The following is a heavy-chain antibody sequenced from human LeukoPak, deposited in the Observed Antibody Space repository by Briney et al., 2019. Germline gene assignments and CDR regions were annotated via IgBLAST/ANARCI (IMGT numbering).Heavy chain of an antibody. V-gene: IGHV3-30*02. D-gene: IGHD2-2*02. J-gene: IGHJ1*01. CDR2: IRYDGSNK. CDR1: GFTFSSYG. Sequence: GGSLRLSCAASGFTFSSYGMHWVRQAPGKGLEGVAFIRYDGSNKYYADSVKGRFTISRDNSKNTLYLQMNSLRAEDTAVYYCAKDGGVVPAAILYFQHWGQGTLVTVSS. CDR3: AKDGGVVPAAILYFQH.